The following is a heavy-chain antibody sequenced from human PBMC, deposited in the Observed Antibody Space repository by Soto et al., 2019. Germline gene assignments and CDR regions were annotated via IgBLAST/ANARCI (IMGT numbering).Heavy chain of an antibody. CDR3: AREGVRGMDV. J-gene: IGHJ6*02. CDR2: MNPNSANT. Sequence: QVQLVQSGAEVKKPGASVKVSCKASGYTFTSYDINWVRQATGQGLEWMGWMNPNSANTGYAQKFQGRVTMTRNTSISTADMELSSRRAEDTAGYDGAREGVRGMDVWGQGTTVTVSS. V-gene: IGHV1-8*01. CDR1: GYTFTSYD. D-gene: IGHD3-16*01.